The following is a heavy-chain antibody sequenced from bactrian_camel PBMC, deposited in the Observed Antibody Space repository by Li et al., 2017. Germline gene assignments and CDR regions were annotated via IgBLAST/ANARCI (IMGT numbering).Heavy chain of an antibody. CDR2: IARDGST. V-gene: IGHV3S53*01. CDR3: AASWRDSCKLQEYDYNY. Sequence: HVQLVESGGGSVQAGGSLRLSCAASGFTYSTYCMAWFRQAPGKEREGVAAIARDGSTTYADSVKGRFTISKDNDKNTLTLQMNSLKPEDTAMYYCAASWRDSCKLQEYDYNYWGQGTQVTVS. J-gene: IGHJ4*01. CDR1: GFTYSTYC. D-gene: IGHD6*01.